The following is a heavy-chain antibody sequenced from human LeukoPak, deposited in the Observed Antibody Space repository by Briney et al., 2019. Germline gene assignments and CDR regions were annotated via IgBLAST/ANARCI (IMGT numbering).Heavy chain of an antibody. CDR2: INPNSGGT. Sequence: ASVKVSCKASGYTFTGYYMHWVRQAPGQGLEWMGWINPNSGGTNYAQQLQGRVTMTRDTSISTAYMELSRLRSDDTAVYYCASCRTTGAYYYYGMDVWGQGTTVTVSS. V-gene: IGHV1-2*02. CDR3: ASCRTTGAYYYYGMDV. CDR1: GYTFTGYY. J-gene: IGHJ6*02. D-gene: IGHD1-7*01.